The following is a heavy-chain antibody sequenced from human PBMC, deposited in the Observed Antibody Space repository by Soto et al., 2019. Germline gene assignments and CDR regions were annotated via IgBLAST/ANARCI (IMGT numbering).Heavy chain of an antibody. V-gene: IGHV3-33*01. Sequence: GGSLRLSCAASGFTFSSYGMHWVRQAPGKGLEWVAVIWYDGSNKYYADSVKGRFTISRDNSKNTLYLQMNSLRAEDTAVYYCARDIWGGGDRYCSGGSCYSSSPYYYYGMDVWGQGTTVTVSS. CDR2: IWYDGSNK. CDR3: ARDIWGGGDRYCSGGSCYSSSPYYYYGMDV. J-gene: IGHJ6*02. D-gene: IGHD2-15*01. CDR1: GFTFSSYG.